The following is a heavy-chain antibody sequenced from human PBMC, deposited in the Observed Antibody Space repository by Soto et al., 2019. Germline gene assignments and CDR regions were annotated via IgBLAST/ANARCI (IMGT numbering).Heavy chain of an antibody. V-gene: IGHV1-18*01. Sequence: WASVKVSCKASGYTFTSYGISWVRQAPGQGLEWMGWISAYDGNTNYAQKLQGRVTMTTDTSTSTAYMELRSLRSDDTAVYYCARQDIVVVPAAMEEDYYYYYMDVWGKGTTVTVSS. CDR2: ISAYDGNT. CDR3: ARQDIVVVPAAMEEDYYYYYMDV. J-gene: IGHJ6*03. CDR1: GYTFTSYG. D-gene: IGHD2-2*01.